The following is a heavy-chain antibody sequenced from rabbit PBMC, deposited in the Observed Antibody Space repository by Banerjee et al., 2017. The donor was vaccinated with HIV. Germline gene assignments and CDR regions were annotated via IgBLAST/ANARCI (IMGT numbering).Heavy chain of an antibody. J-gene: IGHJ6*01. Sequence: QSLEESGGDLVKPGASLTLTCKASGFSLSSYWICWVRQAPGKGLEWIACMDAGSSGSTNYASWAKGRFTISKTSSTTVTLQMTSLTAADTATYFCARGDAGYGGYGYKLWGPGTLVTVS. CDR3: ARGDAGYGGYGYKL. D-gene: IGHD6-1*01. CDR2: MDAGSSGST. V-gene: IGHV1S40*01. CDR1: GFSLSSYW.